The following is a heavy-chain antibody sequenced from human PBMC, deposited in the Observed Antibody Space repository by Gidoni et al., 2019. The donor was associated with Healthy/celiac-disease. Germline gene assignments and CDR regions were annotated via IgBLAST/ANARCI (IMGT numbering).Heavy chain of an antibody. J-gene: IGHJ4*02. Sequence: QVQLQQWGAGLLKPSETLSLTCAVYGGSFSGYYWSWIRQPPGKGLEWLGEINHSGSTNYNPSLKSRVTISVDTSKNQFSLKLSSVTAADTAVYYCVIGYSSGWYRGLFDYWGQGTLVTVSS. D-gene: IGHD6-19*01. CDR1: GGSFSGYY. CDR3: VIGYSSGWYRGLFDY. CDR2: INHSGST. V-gene: IGHV4-34*01.